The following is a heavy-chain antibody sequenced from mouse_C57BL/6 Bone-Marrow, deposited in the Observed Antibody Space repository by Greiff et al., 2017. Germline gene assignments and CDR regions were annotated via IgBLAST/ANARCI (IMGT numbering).Heavy chain of an antibody. CDR1: GFTFSSYG. Sequence: EVQLVESGGDLVKPGGSLKLSCAASGFTFSSYGMSWVRQTPDKRLEWVATISSGGSYTYYPDSVKGRFTISRDNAKNTLYLQMSSLKSEDTAMYYCARPPYWGQGTTLTVSS. CDR2: ISSGGSYT. CDR3: ARPPY. V-gene: IGHV5-6*01. J-gene: IGHJ2*01.